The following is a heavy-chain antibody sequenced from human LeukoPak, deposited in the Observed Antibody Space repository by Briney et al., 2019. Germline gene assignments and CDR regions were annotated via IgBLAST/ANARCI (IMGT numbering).Heavy chain of an antibody. CDR3: ARGRYYDSSAAFDI. CDR1: GGSISSGGYS. D-gene: IGHD3-22*01. V-gene: IGHV4-30-2*01. J-gene: IGHJ3*02. Sequence: SETLSLTCAVSGGSISSGGYSWSWIRQPPGKGLEWIGYSYHSWSTYYNPALKSRVPKSVDRSKHQFSLKLSSVTAADTAVYYCARGRYYDSSAAFDIWGQGTMVTVSS. CDR2: SYHSWST.